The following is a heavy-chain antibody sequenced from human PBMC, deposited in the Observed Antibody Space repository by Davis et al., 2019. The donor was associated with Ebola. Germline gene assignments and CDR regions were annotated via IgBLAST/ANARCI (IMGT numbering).Heavy chain of an antibody. CDR3: ARGRLLEWPPTFYGLDV. J-gene: IGHJ6*04. D-gene: IGHD3-3*01. V-gene: IGHV4-59*01. Sequence: MPSETLFLTCSVSGASISSYYWSWIRQAPGKGLEWIGFRYNSGSTNHNPSLQSRVIISIDTANKQISLKLSSVTAADTAVYYCARGRLLEWPPTFYGLDVWGKGTTVTVSS. CDR1: GASISSYY. CDR2: RYNSGST.